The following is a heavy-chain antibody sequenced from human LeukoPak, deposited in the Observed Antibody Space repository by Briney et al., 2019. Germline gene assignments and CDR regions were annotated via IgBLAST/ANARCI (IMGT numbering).Heavy chain of an antibody. CDR3: ARVGYCSSTSCYNGEFDY. CDR1: GGSISSGDYY. D-gene: IGHD2-2*02. J-gene: IGHJ4*02. CDR2: IYYSGST. V-gene: IGHV4-30-4*08. Sequence: SQTLSLTCTVSGGSISSGDYYWSWIRQPPGKGLEWIGYIYYSGSTYYNPSLKSRVTISVDTSKNQFSLKLSSVTAADTAVYYCARVGYCSSTSCYNGEFDYWGQGTLVTVSS.